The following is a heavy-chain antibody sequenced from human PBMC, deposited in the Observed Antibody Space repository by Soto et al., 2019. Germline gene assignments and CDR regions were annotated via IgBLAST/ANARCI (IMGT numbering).Heavy chain of an antibody. CDR1: GYTFTSYG. V-gene: IGHV1-18*01. D-gene: IGHD6-13*01. Sequence: ASVKVSCKASGYTFTSYGISWVRQAPGQGFEWMGWISAYNGNTNYAQKLQGRVTMTTDTSTSTAYMELRSLRSDDTAVYYCARDWGIAAAGTIGPCVYWGQGTLVTVSS. J-gene: IGHJ4*02. CDR3: ARDWGIAAAGTIGPCVY. CDR2: ISAYNGNT.